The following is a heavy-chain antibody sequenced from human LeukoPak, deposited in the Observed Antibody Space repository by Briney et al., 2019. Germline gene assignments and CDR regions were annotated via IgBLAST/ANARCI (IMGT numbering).Heavy chain of an antibody. V-gene: IGHV3-23*01. CDR3: ARGLGPGPYFDY. D-gene: IGHD1-14*01. CDR2: ISDSGGST. CDR1: GFTFTSYA. Sequence: GGSLRLSCSASGFTFTSYAMSWVRQGPGKGLEWVSVISDSGGSTYYADSVKGRFTISRDNAKNSLYLQMNSLRAEDTAVYYCARGLGPGPYFDYRGQGTLVTVSS. J-gene: IGHJ4*02.